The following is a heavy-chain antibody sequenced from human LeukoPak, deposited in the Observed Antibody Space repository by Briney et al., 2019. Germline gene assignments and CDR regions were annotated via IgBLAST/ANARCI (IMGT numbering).Heavy chain of an antibody. Sequence: SETLSLTCAVYGGSFSRYYWRWIRQPPGKGLEWIGEINHSGSTNYNPSLKSRVTISVDTSKNQFSLKLSSVTTAETAVYYCARLRGGGYYYYMDVWGKGTTVTISS. CDR2: INHSGST. V-gene: IGHV4-34*01. CDR1: GGSFSRYY. CDR3: ARLRGGGYYYYMDV. D-gene: IGHD3-16*01. J-gene: IGHJ6*03.